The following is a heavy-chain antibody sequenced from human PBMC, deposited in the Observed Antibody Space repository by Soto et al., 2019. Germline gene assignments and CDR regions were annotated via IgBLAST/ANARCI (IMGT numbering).Heavy chain of an antibody. D-gene: IGHD3-10*01. V-gene: IGHV6-1*01. CDR1: GDSVSSNSAA. CDR2: TYYRSKWYN. CDR3: SRDVITSPYGGGGMGV. J-gene: IGHJ6*02. Sequence: QVQLQQSGPGLVKPSQTLSLTCAISGDSVSSNSAAWNWIRQSPSRGLEWLGRTYYRSKWYNDYSVSVKSRITTNPDTSKNQFSLHLNSVTPEDTGVYYCSRDVITSPYGGGGMGVWGQGTTVTVSS.